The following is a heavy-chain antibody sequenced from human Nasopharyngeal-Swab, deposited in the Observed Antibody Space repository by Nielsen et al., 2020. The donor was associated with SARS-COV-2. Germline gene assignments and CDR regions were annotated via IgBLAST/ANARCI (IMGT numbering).Heavy chain of an antibody. CDR1: GYTLTELS. J-gene: IGHJ5*02. CDR3: ATSAPYCSSTSCSYCFDP. CDR2: FDPEDGET. D-gene: IGHD2-2*01. V-gene: IGHV1-24*01. Sequence: ASVKVSCTVSGYTLTELSMHWVRHAPGKGLEWMGGFDPEDGETIYAQKFQGRVTMTEDTSTDTAYMELSSLRSEDTAVYYCATSAPYCSSTSCSYCFDPWGQGTLVTVAS.